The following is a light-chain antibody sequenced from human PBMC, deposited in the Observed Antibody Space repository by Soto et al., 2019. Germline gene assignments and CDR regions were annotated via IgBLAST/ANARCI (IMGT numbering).Light chain of an antibody. J-gene: IGLJ2*01. CDR2: DNS. CDR1: SSNIGDNY. Sequence: QSVLTQPPPVSAAPGQKVTISCSGSSSNIGDNYVSWYQQLPGTAPKLLIYDNSKRPSGIPDRFSGSRSGTSATLGITGLQTGDEADYYCQTWDTSLSAVLFGGGTKLTVL. V-gene: IGLV1-51*01. CDR3: QTWDTSLSAVL.